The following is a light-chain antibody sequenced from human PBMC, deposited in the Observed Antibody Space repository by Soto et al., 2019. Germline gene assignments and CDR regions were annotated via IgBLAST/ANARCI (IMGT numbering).Light chain of an antibody. CDR1: QSVSSSY. V-gene: IGKV3-20*01. J-gene: IGKJ5*01. CDR2: GAS. Sequence: SVWTKSPGTLSLSPGERATLSCRASQSVSSSYLAWYQQKPGQAPSLLIYGASRRATGIPDRFSGSGSGTDFTLTISRLEPEDFAVYYCQQYDSSPITFGQGTRLEI. CDR3: QQYDSSPIT.